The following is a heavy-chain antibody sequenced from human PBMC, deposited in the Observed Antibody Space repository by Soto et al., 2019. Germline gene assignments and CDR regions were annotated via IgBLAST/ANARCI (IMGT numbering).Heavy chain of an antibody. Sequence: ASVKVSCKASGYTFTNYGISWVRQAPGQGLEWMGWISVYNGNTNYAQKFQGRVTMTTDTSTSTAYMELRSLRSDDTAVYYCASRSGQLPYYFDYWGQGTLVTVSS. J-gene: IGHJ4*02. CDR1: GYTFTNYG. D-gene: IGHD6-6*01. CDR3: ASRSGQLPYYFDY. V-gene: IGHV1-18*01. CDR2: ISVYNGNT.